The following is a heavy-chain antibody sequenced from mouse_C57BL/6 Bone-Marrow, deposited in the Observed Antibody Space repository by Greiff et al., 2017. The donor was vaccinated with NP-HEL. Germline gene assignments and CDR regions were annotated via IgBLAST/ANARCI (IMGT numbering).Heavy chain of an antibody. V-gene: IGHV1-42*01. Sequence: EVQLQQSGPELVKPGASVKISCKASGYSFTGYYMNWVKQSPEKSLEWIGEINPSTGGTTYNQKFKAKATLTVDKSSSTAYMQLKSLTSEDSAVYYCAKRSGWFSHYFDYWGQGTTLTVSS. J-gene: IGHJ2*01. CDR2: INPSTGGT. CDR1: GYSFTGYY. CDR3: AKRSGWFSHYFDY. D-gene: IGHD2-3*01.